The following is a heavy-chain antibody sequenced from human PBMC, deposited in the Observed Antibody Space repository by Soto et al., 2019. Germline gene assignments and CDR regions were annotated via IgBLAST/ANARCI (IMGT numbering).Heavy chain of an antibody. V-gene: IGHV3-33*01. CDR2: IWYDGSNK. D-gene: IGHD5-12*01. CDR3: ARDGSGPTYYYYGMDV. J-gene: IGHJ6*02. CDR1: GFTFSSYG. Sequence: SCAASGFTFSSYGMHWVRQAPGKGLEWVAVIWYDGSNKYYADSVKGRFTISRDNSKNTLYLQMNSLRAEDTAVYYCARDGSGPTYYYYGMDVWGQGTTVTVSS.